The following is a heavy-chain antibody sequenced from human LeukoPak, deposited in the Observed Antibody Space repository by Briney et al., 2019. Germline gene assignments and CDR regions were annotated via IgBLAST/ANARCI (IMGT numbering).Heavy chain of an antibody. V-gene: IGHV4-30-2*01. CDR2: IYHSGST. CDR3: ARQVGGSGKNYYYGMDV. Sequence: PSETLSLTCAVSGGSISSGDYSWSWIRQPPGKGLEWIGYIYHSGSTYYNPSLKSRVTISVDRSKNQFSLKLSSVTAADTAVYYCARQVGGSGKNYYYGMDVWGQGTTVTVSS. J-gene: IGHJ6*02. D-gene: IGHD3-10*01. CDR1: GGSISSGDYS.